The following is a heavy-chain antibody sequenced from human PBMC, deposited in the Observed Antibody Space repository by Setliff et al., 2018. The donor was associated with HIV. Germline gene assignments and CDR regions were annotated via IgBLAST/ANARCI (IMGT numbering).Heavy chain of an antibody. CDR3: AGGLKAESYYYYSIDF. CDR1: GGSISSGSYY. Sequence: NPSETLSLTCTVSGGSISSGSYYWSWIRQHPGKGQECIGYICCSGSTYYNPSLQSRIALSVDTSKNRFSLKLSSVTAADTAVYYCAGGLKAESYYYYSIDFWGKGTTVTVSS. CDR2: ICCSGST. V-gene: IGHV4-31*03. J-gene: IGHJ6*04.